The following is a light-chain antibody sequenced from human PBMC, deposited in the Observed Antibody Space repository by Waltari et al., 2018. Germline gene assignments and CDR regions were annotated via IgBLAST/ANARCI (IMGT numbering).Light chain of an antibody. Sequence: DIQMTQSPSSLSASVGDSVSITCRASQSISTYLSWYQQKPGEGPKLLIFSASRLQSGAPSRFTGTGSGTDFTLTIRSLQPEDSATYYCQQSYNYHPYTFGQGTKLEIK. CDR2: SAS. J-gene: IGKJ2*01. CDR3: QQSYNYHPYT. CDR1: QSISTY. V-gene: IGKV1-39*01.